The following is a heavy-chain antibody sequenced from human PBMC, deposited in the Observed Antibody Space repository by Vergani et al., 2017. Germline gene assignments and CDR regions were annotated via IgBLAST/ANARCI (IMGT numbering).Heavy chain of an antibody. D-gene: IGHD5-18*01. CDR1: GGSFSSYY. J-gene: IGHJ6*02. CDR3: AREGLRAYSYGSPGNRKYFYYALDV. Sequence: QVQLQQWGAGLLKPSETLSLTCTVYGGSFSSYYWSWIRQPPGKGLEWIGEINHSGSTNYNPSLQSRLTISVDTSKNQLSLNLYSVTAADTAVYYCAREGLRAYSYGSPGNRKYFYYALDVWGQGTTVTVSS. CDR2: INHSGST. V-gene: IGHV4-34*01.